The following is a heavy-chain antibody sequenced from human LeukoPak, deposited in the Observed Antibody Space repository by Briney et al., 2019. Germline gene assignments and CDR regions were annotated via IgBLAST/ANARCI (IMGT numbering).Heavy chain of an antibody. J-gene: IGHJ6*03. Sequence: GGSLRLSCAASGFTFSKAWMSWVRQAPGKGLEWVSSISSGGNYISYADSLRGRLTISRDNAKNSLYLQLNSLRVEDTAVYFCARDSLGFSYYMDVWGKGTTVIVSS. CDR1: GFTFSKAW. CDR2: ISSGGNYI. D-gene: IGHD2-21*01. V-gene: IGHV3-21*01. CDR3: ARDSLGFSYYMDV.